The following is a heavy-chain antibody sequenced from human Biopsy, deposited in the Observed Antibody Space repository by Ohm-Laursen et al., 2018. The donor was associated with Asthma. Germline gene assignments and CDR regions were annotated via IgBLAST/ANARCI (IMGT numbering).Heavy chain of an antibody. D-gene: IGHD4-17*01. CDR1: GFSLDDYA. CDR3: ARDFGAGDSDGDDLTLTHYYGMDV. Sequence: RSLRLSCAASGFSLDDYAMYWVRHAPGKGLEWVSVISWNSGHIAYADSVKGRFTISRDTAKNSLYLQMNNLRVEDTAFYYCARDFGAGDSDGDDLTLTHYYGMDVWGQGTTVTVSS. CDR2: ISWNSGHI. V-gene: IGHV3-9*01. J-gene: IGHJ6*02.